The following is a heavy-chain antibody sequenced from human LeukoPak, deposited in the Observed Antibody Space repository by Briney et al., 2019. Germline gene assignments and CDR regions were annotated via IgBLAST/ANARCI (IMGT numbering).Heavy chain of an antibody. CDR2: ISSSSSYI. V-gene: IGHV3-21*01. CDR1: GFTFSSYS. CDR3: AGGRSGWSPPIDY. J-gene: IGHJ4*02. Sequence: GGSLRLSCAASGFTFSSYSMNWVRQAPGKGLEWVSSISSSSSYIYYADSVKGRFTISRDNAKNSLYLQMNSLRVEDTALYYCAGGRSGWSPPIDYWGQGTLVTVSS. D-gene: IGHD6-19*01.